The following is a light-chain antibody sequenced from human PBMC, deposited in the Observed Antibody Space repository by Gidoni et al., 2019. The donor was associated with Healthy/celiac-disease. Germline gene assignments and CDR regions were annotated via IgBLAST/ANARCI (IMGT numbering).Light chain of an antibody. Sequence: EIVMTQSPATLSVSPGARATLSCRASQSVSSNLAWYQQKPGQAPRLLIYGASTRATGIPARFSGSGSGTEFTLTISSLQSEDFAVYYCQQYNNWPPMYTFXQXTKLEIK. CDR2: GAS. CDR3: QQYNNWPPMYT. CDR1: QSVSSN. V-gene: IGKV3-15*01. J-gene: IGKJ2*01.